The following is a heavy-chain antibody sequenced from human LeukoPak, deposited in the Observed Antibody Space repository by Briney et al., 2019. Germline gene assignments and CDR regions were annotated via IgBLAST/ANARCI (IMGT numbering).Heavy chain of an antibody. V-gene: IGHV4-38-2*02. Sequence: PSETLSLTCTVSGYYIGSGHYWAWIRQPPGKGLEWIGCVYHSGTHYKSSLATRVTISMDRTRNQFSLQLTSMTAADSAFHYCARTSGGGGHDSWGQGALVTVSS. D-gene: IGHD4-23*01. CDR1: GYYIGSGHY. CDR2: VYHSGT. CDR3: ARTSGGGGHDS. J-gene: IGHJ5*01.